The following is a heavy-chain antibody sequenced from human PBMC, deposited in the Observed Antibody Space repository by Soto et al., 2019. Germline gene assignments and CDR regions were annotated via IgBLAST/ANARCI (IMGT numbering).Heavy chain of an antibody. CDR2: ITYDGRSE. CDR1: GFTFTHN. V-gene: IGHV3-30*04. D-gene: IGHD1-1*01. Sequence: PGGSLRLSCAASGFTFTHNHWVRQAPGKGLEWVAVITYDGRSEHYADSVKGRFTVYRDKSKNTLYLQMNSLGAEDTAIFYCAGERNDLGFDTFDVWGQGTMVT. CDR3: AGERNDLGFDTFDV. J-gene: IGHJ3*01.